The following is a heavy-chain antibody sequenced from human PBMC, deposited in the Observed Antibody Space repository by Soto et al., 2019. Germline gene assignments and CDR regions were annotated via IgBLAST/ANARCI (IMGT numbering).Heavy chain of an antibody. CDR3: ARRGGGSGYCFDY. D-gene: IGHD3-22*01. V-gene: IGHV1-3*01. CDR1: GYTFTSYA. Sequence: ASVKVSCKASGYTFTSYAMHWVRQAPGQRLEWMGWINAGNGNTKYSQKFQGRVTITRDTSASTAYMELSSLRSEDTAVYYCARRGGGSGYCFDYWGQGTLVTVSS. J-gene: IGHJ4*02. CDR2: INAGNGNT.